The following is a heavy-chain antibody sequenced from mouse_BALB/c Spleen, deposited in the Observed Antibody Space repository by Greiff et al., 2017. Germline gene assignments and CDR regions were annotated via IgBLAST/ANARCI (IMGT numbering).Heavy chain of an antibody. J-gene: IGHJ2*01. Sequence: EVKVEESGGGLVKPGGSLKLSCAASGFTFSDYYMYWVRQTPEKRLEWVATISDGGSYTYYPDSVKGRFTISRDNAKNNLYLQMSSLKSEDTAMYYCARDGELGRGYFDYWGQGSTLTVSS. CDR1: GFTFSDYY. CDR3: ARDGELGRGYFDY. V-gene: IGHV5-4*02. CDR2: ISDGGSYT. D-gene: IGHD4-1*01.